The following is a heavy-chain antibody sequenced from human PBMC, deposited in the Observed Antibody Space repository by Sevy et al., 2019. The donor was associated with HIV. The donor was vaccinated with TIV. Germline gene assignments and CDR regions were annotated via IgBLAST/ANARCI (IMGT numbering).Heavy chain of an antibody. V-gene: IGHV3-23*01. CDR2: ISGGGTIT. CDR1: GFTFSNYA. Sequence: GGSLRLSCAASGFTFSNYAMTWVRQAPGKGLEWVSTISGGGTITYYADSVKGRFTVSRDNSKNTLYPQMNSLRADDTAVYYCAKNPGMAATGLYGMDVWGQGTTVTVSS. J-gene: IGHJ6*02. D-gene: IGHD6-13*01. CDR3: AKNPGMAATGLYGMDV.